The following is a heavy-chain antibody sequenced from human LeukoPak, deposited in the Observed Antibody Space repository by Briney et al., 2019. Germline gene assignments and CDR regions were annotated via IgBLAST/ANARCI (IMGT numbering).Heavy chain of an antibody. CDR2: ISGSGGST. D-gene: IGHD6-13*01. CDR3: AKTSGYSSSRQEFQH. Sequence: PGGSLRLSCAASGFTFSSYGMSWVRQAPGKGLEWVSAISGSGGSTYYADSVKGRFTISRDNSKNTLYLQMNSLRAEDTAVYYCAKTSGYSSSRQEFQHWGQGTLVTVSS. CDR1: GFTFSSYG. J-gene: IGHJ1*01. V-gene: IGHV3-23*01.